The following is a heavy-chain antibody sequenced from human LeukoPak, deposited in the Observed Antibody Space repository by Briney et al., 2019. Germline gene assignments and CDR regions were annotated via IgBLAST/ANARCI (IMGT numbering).Heavy chain of an antibody. CDR2: IRYDGSNK. J-gene: IGHJ4*02. V-gene: IGHV3-30*02. CDR3: AKGPAARPREMDY. Sequence: GGSLRLSCAASGFTFSSYGMHWVRQAPGKGLEWVAFIRYDGSNKYYADSVKGRFTISRDNSKNTLYLQMNSLRAEDTAVYYCAKGPAARPREMDYWGQGTLVTVSS. D-gene: IGHD6-13*01. CDR1: GFTFSSYG.